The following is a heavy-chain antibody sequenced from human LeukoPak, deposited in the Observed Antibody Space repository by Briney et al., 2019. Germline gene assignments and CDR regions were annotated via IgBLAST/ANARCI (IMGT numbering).Heavy chain of an antibody. CDR3: ARDVRYDFWSGYFPHYYYYYMDV. CDR2: ISSSSSTI. CDR1: GFTFSSYS. V-gene: IGHV3-48*02. Sequence: PGGSLRLSCAASGFTFSSYSMNWVHQAPGKGLEWVSYISSSSSTIYYADSVKGRFTISRDNAKNSLYLQMDSLRDEDTAVYYCARDVRYDFWSGYFPHYYYYYMDVWGKGTTVTVSS. J-gene: IGHJ6*03. D-gene: IGHD3-3*01.